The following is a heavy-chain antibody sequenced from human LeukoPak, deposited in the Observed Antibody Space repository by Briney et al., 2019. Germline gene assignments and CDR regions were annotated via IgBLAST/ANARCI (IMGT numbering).Heavy chain of an antibody. CDR3: ARGEYSNYPKFVY. Sequence: VSVKVSCKASGYTFTGYYMHWVRQAPGQWLEWMGRINPNSGGTNYAQKFQGRVTMTRDTSISTAYMELSRLRSDDTAVYYCARGEYSNYPKFVYWGQGTLVTVSS. CDR1: GYTFTGYY. CDR2: INPNSGGT. J-gene: IGHJ4*02. V-gene: IGHV1-2*06. D-gene: IGHD4-11*01.